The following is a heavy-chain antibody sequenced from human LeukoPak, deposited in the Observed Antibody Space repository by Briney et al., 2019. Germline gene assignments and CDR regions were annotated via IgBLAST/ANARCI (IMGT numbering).Heavy chain of an antibody. CDR3: ARGGGLDV. CDR2: INHNGNVN. Sequence: PGGSLRLSCAASGLTFSSYWMNWARQAPAKGLEWVASINHNGNVNYYVDSVKGRFTISRDNAKNSLYLQMSNLRAEDTAVYFCARGGGLDVWGQGATVTVSS. CDR1: GLTFSSYW. J-gene: IGHJ6*02. V-gene: IGHV3-7*03. D-gene: IGHD3-16*01.